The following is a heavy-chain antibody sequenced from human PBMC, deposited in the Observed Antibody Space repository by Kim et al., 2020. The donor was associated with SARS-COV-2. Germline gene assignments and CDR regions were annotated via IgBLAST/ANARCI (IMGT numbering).Heavy chain of an antibody. V-gene: IGHV4-30-2*04. Sequence: YAPSFKSRATISLDTSKTQFSLNLASVIAADTAVYYCARDLAARFWYFDLWGRGALITVSS. CDR3: ARDLAARFWYFDL. J-gene: IGHJ2*01. D-gene: IGHD6-6*01.